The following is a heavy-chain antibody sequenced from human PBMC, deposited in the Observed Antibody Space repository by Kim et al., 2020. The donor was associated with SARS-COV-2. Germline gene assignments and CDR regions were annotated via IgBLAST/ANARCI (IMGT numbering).Heavy chain of an antibody. D-gene: IGHD1-20*01. CDR2: FDPEDGET. Sequence: ASVKVSCKVSGYTLTELSMHWVRQAPGKGLEWMGGFDPEDGETIYAQKFQGRVTMTEDTSTDTAYMELSSLRSEDTAVYYCATDRSNSNNWNDRGHFDYWGQGTLVTVSS. J-gene: IGHJ4*02. CDR3: ATDRSNSNNWNDRGHFDY. V-gene: IGHV1-24*01. CDR1: GYTLTELS.